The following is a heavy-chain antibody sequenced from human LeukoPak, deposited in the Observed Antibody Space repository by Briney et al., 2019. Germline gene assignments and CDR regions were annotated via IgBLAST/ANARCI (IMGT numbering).Heavy chain of an antibody. D-gene: IGHD3-10*01. Sequence: PSETLSLTCTVSGGSISSSSYYWGWIRQPPGKGLEWIGSIYYSGSTYYNPSLKSRVTISVDTSKNQFSLKLSSVTAADTAVYYCACRRITMVRGQKIMEDYWGQGTLVTVSS. J-gene: IGHJ4*02. CDR1: GGSISSSSYY. CDR2: IYYSGST. V-gene: IGHV4-39*07. CDR3: ACRRITMVRGQKIMEDY.